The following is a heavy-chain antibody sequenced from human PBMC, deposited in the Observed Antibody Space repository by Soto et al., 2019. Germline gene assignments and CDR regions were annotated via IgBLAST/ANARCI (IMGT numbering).Heavy chain of an antibody. J-gene: IGHJ6*02. CDR2: TYYRSKWYN. V-gene: IGHV6-1*01. CDR1: GDSVSSNSAA. Sequence: PSQTLSLTCAISGDSVSSNSAACNWIRQSPSRGLEWLGRTYYRSKWYNDYAVSVKSRITINPDTSKNQFSLQLSSVTAADTAVYYCARGPRRSIAARYYGMDVWGQGTTVTVSS. CDR3: ARGPRRSIAARYYGMDV. D-gene: IGHD6-6*01.